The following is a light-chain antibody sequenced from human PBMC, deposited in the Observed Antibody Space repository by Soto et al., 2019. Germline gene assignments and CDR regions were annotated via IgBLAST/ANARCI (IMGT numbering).Light chain of an antibody. CDR3: QQYNNWPLTWT. J-gene: IGKJ1*01. CDR1: QSININ. V-gene: IGKV3-15*01. Sequence: EIGMTQSPATLSVSPGERATLSCRASQSININLAWYQQKPGQAPRLLIYGASTRATGLPARFSGSGPGTEFTLIISSLQSEDFAVYYCQQYNNWPLTWTFGQGTKVDIK. CDR2: GAS.